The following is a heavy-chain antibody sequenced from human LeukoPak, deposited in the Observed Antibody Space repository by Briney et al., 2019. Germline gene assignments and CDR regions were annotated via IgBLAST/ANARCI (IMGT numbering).Heavy chain of an antibody. Sequence: KSSETLSLTCAVYGESFSGYSWTWIRQPPGKGLEWIGEMHHSGSTKYNPSLKSRVTISVGTSKNQFSLKLNSVTAADTAVYYCARQTKTVLGDYWGRGTLVTVSS. V-gene: IGHV4-34*01. CDR1: GESFSGYS. J-gene: IGHJ4*02. D-gene: IGHD2-8*02. CDR3: ARQTKTVLGDY. CDR2: MHHSGST.